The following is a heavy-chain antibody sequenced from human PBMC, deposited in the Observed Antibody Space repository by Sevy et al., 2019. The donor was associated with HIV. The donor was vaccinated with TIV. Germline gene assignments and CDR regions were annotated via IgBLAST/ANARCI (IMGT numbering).Heavy chain of an antibody. V-gene: IGHV3-23*01. CDR2: ISGSGGTT. CDR3: AKDSDGSIYYNPFDF. CDR1: GFTFRNYA. J-gene: IGHJ4*02. D-gene: IGHD3-22*01. Sequence: GGSLRLSCAASGFTFRNYAMSWVRQAPGKGLEWVAAISGSGGTTHYSDPVKGRFTISRDNSKKTLYLQMNSLRVEDTAVYFCAKDSDGSIYYNPFDFWGPGTLVTVSS.